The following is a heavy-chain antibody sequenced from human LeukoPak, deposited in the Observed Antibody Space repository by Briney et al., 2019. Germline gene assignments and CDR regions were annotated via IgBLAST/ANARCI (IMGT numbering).Heavy chain of an antibody. V-gene: IGHV4-59*01. CDR1: GGSISSYY. J-gene: IGHJ4*02. CDR2: IYYSGST. CDR3: ARGGYIFGY. D-gene: IGHD3-22*01. Sequence: PSETLSLTCTVSGGSISSYYWRWIRQPPGKGLEWLGNIYYSGSTNYNPSLKSRVTISVDTSKNQFSLKLSSVTAADTAVYYCARGGYIFGYWGQGTLVTVSS.